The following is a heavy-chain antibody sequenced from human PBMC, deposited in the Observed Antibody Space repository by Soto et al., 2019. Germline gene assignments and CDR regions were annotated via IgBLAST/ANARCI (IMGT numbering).Heavy chain of an antibody. D-gene: IGHD1-26*01. CDR3: ARSLYSGSYTNWFDP. CDR2: IYYSGST. J-gene: IGHJ5*02. CDR1: GGSISSYY. Sequence: SETLSLTCTVSGGSISSYYWSWIRQPPGKGLEYIGYIYYSGSTNYNPSLKSRVTISVDTSKKQFSLKLSSVTAADTAVYYCARSLYSGSYTNWFDPWGQGTLVTVST. V-gene: IGHV4-59*01.